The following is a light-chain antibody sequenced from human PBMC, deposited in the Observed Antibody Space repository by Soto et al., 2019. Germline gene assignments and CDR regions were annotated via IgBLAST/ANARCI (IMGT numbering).Light chain of an antibody. J-gene: IGKJ1*01. CDR3: QQRDSTPWT. Sequence: DIQMTQSPSSLSASVGDRVTITCRASQTITTYLNWYQQKPGKAPKLLIYGASSLQSGVPSRFTGSGSGTDFTLTISSLQPEDFATYHCQQRDSTPWTFGQGTKVEIK. V-gene: IGKV1-39*01. CDR1: QTITTY. CDR2: GAS.